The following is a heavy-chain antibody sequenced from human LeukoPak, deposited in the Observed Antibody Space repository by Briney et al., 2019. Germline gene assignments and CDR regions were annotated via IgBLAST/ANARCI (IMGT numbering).Heavy chain of an antibody. V-gene: IGHV3-74*01. CDR1: GFIFSSNW. J-gene: IGHJ4*02. CDR3: ARDLADFWSGYYDSFDY. D-gene: IGHD3-3*01. Sequence: GGSLRLSCAASGFIFSSNWMHWVRQAPGKGLVWVSRINEDGSTTNHADSVKGRFTISRDNAKNTLYLQMNSLRAEDTAVYYCARDLADFWSGYYDSFDYWGQGTLVTVSS. CDR2: INEDGSTT.